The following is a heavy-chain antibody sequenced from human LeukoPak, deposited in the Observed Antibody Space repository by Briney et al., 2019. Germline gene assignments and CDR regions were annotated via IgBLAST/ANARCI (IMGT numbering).Heavy chain of an antibody. J-gene: IGHJ4*02. CDR3: ARDLIAVAESHFDY. Sequence: GGSLRLSCAASGFTFSSNWMSWVRQAPGKGLGWVANIKQDGSEKYYVDSVKGRFTISRDNAKNSLYLQMNSLRAEDTAVYYCARDLIAVAESHFDYWGQGTLVTVAS. V-gene: IGHV3-7*01. CDR1: GFTFSSNW. CDR2: IKQDGSEK. D-gene: IGHD6-19*01.